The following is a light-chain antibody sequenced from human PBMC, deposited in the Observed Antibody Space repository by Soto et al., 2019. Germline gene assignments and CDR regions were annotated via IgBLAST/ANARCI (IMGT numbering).Light chain of an antibody. V-gene: IGKV3D-15*01. CDR3: QQYNNWPPT. Sequence: EIVLTQSPATLSSFPGDRVTLSCRASQYINTRLAWYQHRPGQAPRLLIYQTSLRAAGIPARFSASGSGTDFTLTISSPQSEDFAVYYCQQYNNWPPTFGQGTRLEIK. J-gene: IGKJ5*01. CDR1: QYINTR. CDR2: QTS.